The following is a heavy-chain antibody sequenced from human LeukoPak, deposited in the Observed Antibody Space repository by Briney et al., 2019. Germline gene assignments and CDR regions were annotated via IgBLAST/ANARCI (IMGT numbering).Heavy chain of an antibody. D-gene: IGHD6-19*01. V-gene: IGHV3-48*03. J-gene: IGHJ4*02. CDR2: ISTGGNPT. CDR1: GFTFSTFG. Sequence: GGSLRLSCAASGFTFSTFGMNWVRQVPGKGGEWISYISTGGNPTYYADSVRGRFTISRDNAKNSLYLQMNSLRAEDTAVYYCARFGAGWYTFDYWGQGTLVTVYS. CDR3: ARFGAGWYTFDY.